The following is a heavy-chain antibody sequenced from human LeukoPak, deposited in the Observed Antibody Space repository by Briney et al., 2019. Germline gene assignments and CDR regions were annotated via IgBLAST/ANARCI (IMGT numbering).Heavy chain of an antibody. V-gene: IGHV1-8*01. D-gene: IGHD3-3*01. J-gene: IGHJ5*02. CDR1: GYTFTSYD. CDR3: ARGMDYDFWSGYYFWFDP. CDR2: MNPNSGNT. Sequence: ASVKVSCKASGYTFTSYDINWVRQATGLGLEWMGWMNPNSGNTGYAQKFQGRVTMTRNTSISTAYMELSSLRSEDTAVYYCARGMDYDFWSGYYFWFDPWGQGTLVTVSS.